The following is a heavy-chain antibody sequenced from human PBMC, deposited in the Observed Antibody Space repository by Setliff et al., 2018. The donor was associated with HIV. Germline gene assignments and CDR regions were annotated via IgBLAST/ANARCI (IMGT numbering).Heavy chain of an antibody. D-gene: IGHD3-16*01. Sequence: VASVKVSCKASGYIFNSFGISWVRQAPGQGLEWMGWISAYNGNTKYAQKLQGRVTMTTDTSTSTGYMELRSLRSDDTAVYYCARDGPYVAVLIRAFDIWGQGTMVTVSS. CDR1: GYIFNSFG. J-gene: IGHJ3*02. V-gene: IGHV1-18*01. CDR2: ISAYNGNT. CDR3: ARDGPYVAVLIRAFDI.